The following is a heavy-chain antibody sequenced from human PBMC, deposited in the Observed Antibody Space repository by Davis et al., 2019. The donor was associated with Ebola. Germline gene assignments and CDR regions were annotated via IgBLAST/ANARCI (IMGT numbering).Heavy chain of an antibody. D-gene: IGHD2-2*01. Sequence: GSLRLSCAASGFTFDDYAMHWVRQAPGKGLEWVSLISGDGGSTYYADSVKGRFTISRDNSKNSLYLQMNSLRTEDTALYYCAKDINIVVVPAAMGGMDVWGQGTTVTVSS. J-gene: IGHJ6*02. CDR3: AKDINIVVVPAAMGGMDV. CDR1: GFTFDDYA. V-gene: IGHV3-43*02. CDR2: ISGDGGST.